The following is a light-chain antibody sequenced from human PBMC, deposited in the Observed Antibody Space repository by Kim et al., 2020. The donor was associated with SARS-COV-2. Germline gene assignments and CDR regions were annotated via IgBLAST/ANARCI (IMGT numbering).Light chain of an antibody. J-gene: IGLJ2*01. CDR2: RSN. CDR1: TSNIGSNS. V-gene: IGLV1-47*01. CDR3: AAWDDTLSGMA. Sequence: GQRVTISCSGSTSNIGSNSVFWYQHLPGTAPKLLIYRSNQRPLGVPDRFSGSKSGTSASLGISELRSEDEADYYCAAWDDTLSGMAFGGGTQLTVL.